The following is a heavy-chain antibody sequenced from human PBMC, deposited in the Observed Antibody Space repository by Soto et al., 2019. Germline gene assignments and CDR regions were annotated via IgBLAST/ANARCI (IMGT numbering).Heavy chain of an antibody. J-gene: IGHJ6*02. Sequence: SGTLSPTCAVYGGSFSGYYWSWIPPPPGKGVGGVGEINHSGSTNYNPSLKSRVTISVDTSKNQFSLKLSSVTAADTAVYYCARGYRYCTNGVCQYYYYYGMDVWGQGTTVTVSS. CDR2: INHSGST. CDR3: ARGYRYCTNGVCQYYYYYGMDV. V-gene: IGHV4-34*01. CDR1: GGSFSGYY. D-gene: IGHD2-8*01.